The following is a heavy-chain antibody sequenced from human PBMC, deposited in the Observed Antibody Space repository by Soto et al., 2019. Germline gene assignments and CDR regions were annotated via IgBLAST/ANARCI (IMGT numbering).Heavy chain of an antibody. V-gene: IGHV5-51*01. CDR2: IYPGDSDT. Sequence: GESLKISCKGSRYSFTSYWIGWVRQMPGKGLEWMGIIYPGDSDTRYSPSFQGQVTISPDKSISTAYLLWSILKASNTAMYYCARRRQYDAEHYFSGMDVWGDGTTVTDCS. J-gene: IGHJ6*01. D-gene: IGHD3-3*01. CDR1: RYSFTSYW. CDR3: ARRRQYDAEHYFSGMDV.